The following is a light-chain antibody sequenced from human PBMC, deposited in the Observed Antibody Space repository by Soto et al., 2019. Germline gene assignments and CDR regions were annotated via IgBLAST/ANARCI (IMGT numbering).Light chain of an antibody. V-gene: IGKV3-20*01. Sequence: EIVMTLSPGTLSLSPGERATLSCRASQSVSSSYLAWYQQKPGQAPRLLIYDASSRATGIPDRFSGSGSGTDFTLTISRLEPEDFAVYYCQQYGSSPWTFGQGTKVEIK. CDR1: QSVSSSY. J-gene: IGKJ1*01. CDR3: QQYGSSPWT. CDR2: DAS.